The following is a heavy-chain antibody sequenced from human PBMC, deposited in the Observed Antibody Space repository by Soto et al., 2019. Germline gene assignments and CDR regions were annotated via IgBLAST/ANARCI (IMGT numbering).Heavy chain of an antibody. CDR3: ARGPNYDFLTGYQYSFDF. CDR1: SGSISPAY. Sequence: SETLSLTCTVSSGSISPAYWSWIRQPPGKGLEWIGYIYYKGTTNYNPSLESRVTMSVDTSKNHFSLNLNSVTAADTAVYYCARGPNYDFLTGYQYSFDFWGQGALVTVSS. V-gene: IGHV4-59*01. CDR2: IYYKGTT. D-gene: IGHD3-9*01. J-gene: IGHJ4*02.